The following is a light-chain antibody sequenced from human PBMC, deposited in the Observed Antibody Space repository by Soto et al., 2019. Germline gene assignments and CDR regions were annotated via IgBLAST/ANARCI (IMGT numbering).Light chain of an antibody. CDR3: QQYNNWPLT. CDR2: GAS. V-gene: IGKV3-15*01. CDR1: QSVGSD. Sequence: EIVMTQSPATLSVSPGEGATLSSRASQSVGSDLAWYQQRPGQAPRLLIYGASNRATGFPARFSGSGSGTDFTLTISSLQSADLAVYFCQQYNNWPLTFGGGTKVEIK. J-gene: IGKJ4*01.